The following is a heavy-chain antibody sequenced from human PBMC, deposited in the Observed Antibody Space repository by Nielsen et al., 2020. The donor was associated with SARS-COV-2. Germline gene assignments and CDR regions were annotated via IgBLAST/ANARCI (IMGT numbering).Heavy chain of an antibody. CDR3: AREGIVGATTGFDY. D-gene: IGHD1-26*01. J-gene: IGHJ4*02. CDR1: GFTFSSYD. CDR2: IGTAGDT. Sequence: GESLKISCAASGFTFSSYDMHWVRQATGKGLEWVSAIGTAGDTYYPGSVKGRFTISRDNSKNTLYLQMNSLRAEDTAVYYCAREGIVGATTGFDYWGQGTLVTVSS. V-gene: IGHV3-13*04.